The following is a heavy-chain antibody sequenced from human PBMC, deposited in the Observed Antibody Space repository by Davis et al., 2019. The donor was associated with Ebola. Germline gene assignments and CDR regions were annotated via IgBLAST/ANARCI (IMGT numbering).Heavy chain of an antibody. Sequence: GESLKISCAASGFTFSSYGMHWVRQAPGKGLEWVAVISYDGSNKYYADSVKGRFTISRDNAKNSLYLQMNSLRAEDTALYYCAKGPLRFLEWLPADYWGQGTLVTVSS. CDR1: GFTFSSYG. CDR3: AKGPLRFLEWLPADY. D-gene: IGHD3-3*01. V-gene: IGHV3-30*18. J-gene: IGHJ4*02. CDR2: ISYDGSNK.